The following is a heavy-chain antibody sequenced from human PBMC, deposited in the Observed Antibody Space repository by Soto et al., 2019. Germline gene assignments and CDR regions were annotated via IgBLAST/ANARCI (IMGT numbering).Heavy chain of an antibody. V-gene: IGHV1-46*01. J-gene: IGHJ6*02. CDR3: ARLYCSGGSCPFGWDV. CDR1: GYTFTSYY. Sequence: QVQLVQSGAEVKKPGASVKVSCKASGYTFTSYYMHWVRQAPGQGLEWMGIINPSGGSTSYAQKFQGRVTMTRDTSTSTVYMELSSLRSEDTAVYYCARLYCSGGSCPFGWDVWGQGTTVTVSS. CDR2: INPSGGST. D-gene: IGHD2-15*01.